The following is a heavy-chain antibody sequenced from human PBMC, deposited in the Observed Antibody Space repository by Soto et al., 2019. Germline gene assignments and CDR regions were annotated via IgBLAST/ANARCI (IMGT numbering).Heavy chain of an antibody. CDR2: IYYSGTT. V-gene: IGHV4-4*07. CDR3: ASTHIVVVTDAFDI. CDR1: GGSISSYY. Sequence: SETLSLTCAVSGGSISSYYWSWIRQPAGKGLEWIGRIYYSGTTNYNPSLKSRVTISVDTSKNQFSLKLSSVTAADTAVYYCASTHIVVVTDAFDIWGQGTMVTVSS. J-gene: IGHJ3*02. D-gene: IGHD2-21*02.